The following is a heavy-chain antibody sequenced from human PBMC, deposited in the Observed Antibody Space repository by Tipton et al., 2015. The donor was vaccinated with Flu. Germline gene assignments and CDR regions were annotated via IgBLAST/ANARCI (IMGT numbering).Heavy chain of an antibody. V-gene: IGHV1-69*01. CDR1: GGTFSNYA. Sequence: QVQLVQSGAEVKKPGSSVKVSCKTSGGTFSNYAISWVRQAPGQGREWMGGIIPISGITNYAQRFQDRVTIAAEESTSTPYMELSSLRSEDTAVYYCATSRYSGAYNGFGIWGQGTVVTVSS. CDR3: ATSRYSGAYNGFGI. D-gene: IGHD5-12*01. CDR2: IIPISGIT. J-gene: IGHJ3*02.